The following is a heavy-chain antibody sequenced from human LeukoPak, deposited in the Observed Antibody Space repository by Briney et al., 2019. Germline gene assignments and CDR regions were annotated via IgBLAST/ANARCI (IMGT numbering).Heavy chain of an antibody. Sequence: GGSLRLSCAASGFTFSTYAMHWVRQAPGKGLEWVAVIPYDGSNKYYADSVKGRFTISRDNSKNTLYLQMNSLRAEDTAVYYCARDLFHSSGYYDYWGQGTLVTVSS. D-gene: IGHD3-22*01. CDR3: ARDLFHSSGYYDY. V-gene: IGHV3-30*14. CDR1: GFTFSTYA. J-gene: IGHJ4*02. CDR2: IPYDGSNK.